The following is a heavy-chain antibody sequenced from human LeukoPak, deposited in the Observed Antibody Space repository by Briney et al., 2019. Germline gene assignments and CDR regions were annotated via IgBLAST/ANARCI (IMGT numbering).Heavy chain of an antibody. D-gene: IGHD3-3*01. CDR2: IYYSGST. J-gene: IGHJ4*02. V-gene: IGHV4-39*01. CDR3: ARHPYYDFWSGYHTAPYYFDY. Sequence: RPSETLSLTCTVSSGSISSSSYYWGWIRQPPGKGLEWIGSIYYSGSTYYNPSLKSRVTISVDTSKNQFSLKLGSVTAADTAVYYCARHPYYDFWSGYHTAPYYFDYWGQGTLVTVSS. CDR1: SGSISSSSYY.